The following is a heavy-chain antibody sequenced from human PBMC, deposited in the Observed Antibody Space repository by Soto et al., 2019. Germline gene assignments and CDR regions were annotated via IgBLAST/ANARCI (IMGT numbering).Heavy chain of an antibody. CDR1: GGSVSTGDFY. V-gene: IGHV4-30-4*01. CDR2: IYYSGST. Sequence: QVQLQESGPGLVKPSQTLSLTCTVFGGSVSTGDFYWTWIRQPPGKGLEGIGYIYYSGSTYYNPSLKSRASISVDASKNQFSRTLTSVTAADTAVYYCARVPLDNSGYSDYWGQGTLVTVSS. CDR3: ARVPLDNSGYSDY. J-gene: IGHJ4*02. D-gene: IGHD3-22*01.